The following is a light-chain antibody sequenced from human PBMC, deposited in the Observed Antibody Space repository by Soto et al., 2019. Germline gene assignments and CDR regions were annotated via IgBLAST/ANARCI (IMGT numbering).Light chain of an antibody. J-gene: IGKJ2*01. V-gene: IGKV3-15*01. Sequence: EIVMTQSPATLSVSPGERVTLSCRASQSVCSNLAWYQQKPGQAPRLLIYGASTRATGIPARFSGSGSGTEFTLTISSLQSEDFAVYYCQQYHNWPPFTFGQGTKLEIK. CDR1: QSVCSN. CDR3: QQYHNWPPFT. CDR2: GAS.